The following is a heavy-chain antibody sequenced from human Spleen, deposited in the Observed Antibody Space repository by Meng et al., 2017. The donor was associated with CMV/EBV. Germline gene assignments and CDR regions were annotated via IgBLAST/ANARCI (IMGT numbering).Heavy chain of an antibody. CDR2: IRYDGSQK. CDR1: GFTFTGYA. J-gene: IGHJ4*02. V-gene: IGHV3-30*02. D-gene: IGHD6-19*01. Sequence: GGSLRLSCAASGFTFTGYAMHWVRKAPGKGLEWVTLIRYDGSQKYYADSVKGRFTISRDNSKNMLFLQMNSLRTEDTAVYYCAKGYESGWHRDSDYWGQGTLVTVSS. CDR3: AKGYESGWHRDSDY.